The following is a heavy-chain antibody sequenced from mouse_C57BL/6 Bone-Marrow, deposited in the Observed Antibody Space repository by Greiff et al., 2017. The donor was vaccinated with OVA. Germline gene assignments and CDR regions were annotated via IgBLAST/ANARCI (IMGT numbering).Heavy chain of an antibody. J-gene: IGHJ3*01. CDR1: GFSLTSYG. CDR2: IWSGGST. V-gene: IGHV2-2*01. CDR3: ARVPPPFAY. Sequence: VKLVESGPGLVQPSQSLSITCTVSGFSLTSYGVHWVRQSPGKGLEWLGVIWSGGSTDYNAAFISRLSISKDNSKSQVFFKMNSLQADDTAIYYCARVPPPFAYWGQGTLVTVSA.